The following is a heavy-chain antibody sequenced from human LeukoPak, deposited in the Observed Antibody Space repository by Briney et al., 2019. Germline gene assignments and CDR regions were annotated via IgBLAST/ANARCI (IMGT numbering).Heavy chain of an antibody. Sequence: GGSLRLSCVASGLTFSNAWMSWVRQAPGKGLEWVSCISVSSSYIYSADSVKGRFTISRHNAKNSLYLQMNSLRAEDTAVYYCARDFRGGYDFWSGYYTPYYFDYWGQGTLVTVSP. V-gene: IGHV3-21*01. J-gene: IGHJ4*02. CDR1: GLTFSNAW. CDR3: ARDFRGGYDFWSGYYTPYYFDY. CDR2: ISVSSSYI. D-gene: IGHD3-3*01.